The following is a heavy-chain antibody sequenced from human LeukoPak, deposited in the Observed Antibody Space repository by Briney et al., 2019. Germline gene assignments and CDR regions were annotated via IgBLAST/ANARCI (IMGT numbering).Heavy chain of an antibody. D-gene: IGHD6-19*01. Sequence: APVKVSCKASGYTFTSYAMHWVRQAPGQRLEWMGWINAGNGNTKYSQKLQGRVTITRDTSASTAYMELSSLRSEDTAVYYCAREGAVAGSYYFDYWGQGTLVTVSS. J-gene: IGHJ4*02. V-gene: IGHV1-3*01. CDR1: GYTFTSYA. CDR2: INAGNGNT. CDR3: AREGAVAGSYYFDY.